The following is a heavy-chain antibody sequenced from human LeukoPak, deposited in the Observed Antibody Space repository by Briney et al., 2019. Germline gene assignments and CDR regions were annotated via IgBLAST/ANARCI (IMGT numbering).Heavy chain of an antibody. J-gene: IGHJ4*02. CDR2: ISGSGGST. Sequence: GGSLRLSCAASGFTFSSYAMSWVRQAPGKGLEWVSAISGSGGSTYYADSVKGRFTISRDNSKNTLYLQMNSLKTEDTAVYYCARLNVDTVTFDYWGQGTLVTVSS. CDR3: ARLNVDTVTFDY. D-gene: IGHD5-18*01. CDR1: GFTFSSYA. V-gene: IGHV3-23*01.